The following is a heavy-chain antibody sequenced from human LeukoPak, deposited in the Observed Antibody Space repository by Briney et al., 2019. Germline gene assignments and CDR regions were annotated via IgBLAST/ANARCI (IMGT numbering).Heavy chain of an antibody. CDR3: ARQPTGYGVIDY. D-gene: IGHD4-17*01. J-gene: IGHJ4*02. CDR2: IYYSGST. V-gene: IGHV4-31*03. Sequence: SETLSLTCTVSGGSISSGGYYWSWIRQHPGKGLGWIGYIYYSGSTYYNPSLKSRVTISVDTSKNQFSLKLSSVTAADTAVYYCARQPTGYGVIDYWGQGTLVTVSS. CDR1: GGSISSGGYY.